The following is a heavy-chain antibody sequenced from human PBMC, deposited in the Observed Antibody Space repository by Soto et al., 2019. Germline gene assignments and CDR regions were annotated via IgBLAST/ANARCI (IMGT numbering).Heavy chain of an antibody. D-gene: IGHD3-3*01. V-gene: IGHV1-18*01. Sequence: QVLLVQSGAEVKKPGASVKVSCKASGYTFNSYGVSWVRQAPGQGLEWMGWISAYNGNTKYSQNLQGRVTMTIDTTTSAADLEVRSLRSDDTAIYYCARYFWSGQLPFYFDQWCQGTLVTVSS. CDR2: ISAYNGNT. CDR3: ARYFWSGQLPFYFDQ. J-gene: IGHJ4*02. CDR1: GYTFNSYG.